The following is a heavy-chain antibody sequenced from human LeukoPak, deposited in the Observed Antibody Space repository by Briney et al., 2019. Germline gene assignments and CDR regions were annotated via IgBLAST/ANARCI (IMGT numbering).Heavy chain of an antibody. Sequence: SETLSLTCTASGGSISSYYWSWIRQPPGKGLEWIGYIYYSGSTNYNPSLKSRVTISVDTSKNQFSLKLSSVTAADTAVYYCARGGMTTQPFDYWGQGTLVTVSS. V-gene: IGHV4-59*01. D-gene: IGHD4-17*01. CDR2: IYYSGST. CDR3: ARGGMTTQPFDY. J-gene: IGHJ4*02. CDR1: GGSISSYY.